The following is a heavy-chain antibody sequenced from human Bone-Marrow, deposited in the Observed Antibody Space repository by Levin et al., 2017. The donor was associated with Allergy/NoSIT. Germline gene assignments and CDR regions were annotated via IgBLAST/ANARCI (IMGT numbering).Heavy chain of an antibody. CDR3: ARGDYDFWSGPPLDY. D-gene: IGHD3-3*01. J-gene: IGHJ4*02. CDR1: GYSFTSYG. Sequence: GASVKVSCKASGYSFTSYGLVWVRRAPGQGLEWMGWISASNGDTNFAQRFQGRVTMTTDTSTTTAHMELRSLRSDDTAVYYCARGDYDFWSGPPLDYWGQGTLITVSS. CDR2: ISASNGDT. V-gene: IGHV1-18*04.